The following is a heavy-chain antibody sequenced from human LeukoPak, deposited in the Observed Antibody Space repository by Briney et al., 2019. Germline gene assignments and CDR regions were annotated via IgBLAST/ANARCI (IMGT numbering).Heavy chain of an antibody. CDR3: ASLKSGYTYAFDI. CDR2: IYYSGST. Sequence: SETLSLTCTVSGGSMSSSRYYWDWIRQPPGKGLEWIASIYYSGSTNYNPSLKSRVTMSVDTSKNQFSLKLSSVTAADTAVYYCASLKSGYTYAFDIWGQGTMVTVSS. V-gene: IGHV4-39*07. J-gene: IGHJ3*02. D-gene: IGHD3-16*02. CDR1: GGSMSSSRYY.